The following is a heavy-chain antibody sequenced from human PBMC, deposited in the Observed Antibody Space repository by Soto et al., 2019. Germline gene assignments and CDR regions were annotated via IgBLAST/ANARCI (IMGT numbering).Heavy chain of an antibody. CDR2: IWYDGSNK. CDR3: ARPDSIAAAGPFDY. CDR1: GFTFSSYG. V-gene: IGHV3-33*01. D-gene: IGHD6-13*01. J-gene: IGHJ4*02. Sequence: QVQLVESGGGVVQPGRSLRLSCAASGFTFSSYGMHWVRQAPGKGLEWVAVIWYDGSNKYYADSVKGRFTISRDNSKNTLYLQMNSLRAEDTAVYYCARPDSIAAAGPFDYWGQGTLVTVSS.